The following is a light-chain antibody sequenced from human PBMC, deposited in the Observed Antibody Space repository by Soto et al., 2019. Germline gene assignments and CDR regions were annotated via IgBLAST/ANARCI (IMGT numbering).Light chain of an antibody. CDR3: QQYNSWIS. J-gene: IGKJ4*01. CDR2: GAS. Sequence: IVMTQSPVTLSVSPGEGATLSCRASQSVSSNLAWYQQKPGQAHRLLIYGASTRAAGVPARFSGSGSGTEFPLTISSLQSEDFALYYCQQYNSWISFGGGTKVEIK. CDR1: QSVSSN. V-gene: IGKV3-15*01.